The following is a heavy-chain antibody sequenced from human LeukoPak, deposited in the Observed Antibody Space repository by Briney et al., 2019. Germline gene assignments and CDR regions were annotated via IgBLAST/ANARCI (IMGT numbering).Heavy chain of an antibody. Sequence: PGGSLRLSCAASGFTFDDYAMHWVRQAPGKGLEWVSGISWNSGTIGYADSVKGRFTISRDNAKNSLYLQMNSLRAEDTALYYCAKDEDEAVGSEDDAFDIWGQGTMVTVSS. J-gene: IGHJ3*02. CDR3: AKDEDEAVGSEDDAFDI. CDR1: GFTFDDYA. V-gene: IGHV3-9*01. CDR2: ISWNSGTI. D-gene: IGHD6-19*01.